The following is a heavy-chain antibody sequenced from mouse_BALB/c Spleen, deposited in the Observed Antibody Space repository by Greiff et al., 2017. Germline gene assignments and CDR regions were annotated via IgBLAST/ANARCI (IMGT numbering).Heavy chain of an antibody. CDR2: IYPSDSYT. Sequence: VQLQQPGAELVRPGASVKLSCKASGYTFTSYWINWVKQRPGQGLEWIGNIYPSDSYTNYNQKFKDKATLTVDKSSSTAYMQLSSPTSADSAVYYCTRREDYGYFDYWGQGTTLTVSS. D-gene: IGHD1-1*01. V-gene: IGHV1-69*02. CDR3: TRREDYGYFDY. J-gene: IGHJ2*01. CDR1: GYTFTSYW.